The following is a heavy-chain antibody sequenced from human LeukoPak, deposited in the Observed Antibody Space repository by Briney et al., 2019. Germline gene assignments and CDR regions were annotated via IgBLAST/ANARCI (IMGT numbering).Heavy chain of an antibody. CDR2: MYNSGTT. CDR3: ARDRFPVY. Sequence: PSEILSLTCTVSGDSISNYYWSWIRQPPGKGLEWIGCMYNSGTTNYNPSLKSRVTISVDTSKNQFSLNLSSVTAADTAVYYCARDRFPVYWGQGTLVTVSS. V-gene: IGHV4-59*01. CDR1: GDSISNYY. J-gene: IGHJ4*02.